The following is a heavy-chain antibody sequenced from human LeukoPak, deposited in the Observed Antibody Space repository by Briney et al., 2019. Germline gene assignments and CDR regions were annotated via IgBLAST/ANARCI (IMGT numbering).Heavy chain of an antibody. CDR2: MNPNSGNT. V-gene: IGHV1-8*01. Sequence: ASVKVSCKASGYTFTSYDINWVRQATGQGLEWMGWMNPNSGNTGYAQKFQGRVTMTRDTTTNTAYMEPSSLRSEDTAVYYCVRRGVLWFGELWREYYFDYWGQGTLVTVTS. CDR3: VRRGVLWFGELWREYYFDY. D-gene: IGHD3-10*01. J-gene: IGHJ4*02. CDR1: GYTFTSYD.